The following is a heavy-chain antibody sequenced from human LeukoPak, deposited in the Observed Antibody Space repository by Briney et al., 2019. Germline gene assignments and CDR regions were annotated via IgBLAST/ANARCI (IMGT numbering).Heavy chain of an antibody. J-gene: IGHJ4*02. CDR2: ISAYNGNT. Sequence: GASVKVSCKASGYTFTRYGISWVRQAPGQGLEWMGWISAYNGNTKYTQKLQGRVTMTTDTSTSRAYMELRSLRSDDTAVYFCARDGGPGAVAPLYYFDYWGQGTLVTVSS. V-gene: IGHV1-18*01. D-gene: IGHD6-19*01. CDR3: ARDGGPGAVAPLYYFDY. CDR1: GYTFTRYG.